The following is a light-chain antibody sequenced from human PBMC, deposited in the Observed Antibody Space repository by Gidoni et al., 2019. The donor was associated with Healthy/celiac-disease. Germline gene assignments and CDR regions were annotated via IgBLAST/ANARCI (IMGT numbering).Light chain of an antibody. CDR2: KAS. V-gene: IGKV1-5*03. CDR1: QSISSW. Sequence: DIQMTQSPSTLSASVGDRVTITCRASQSISSWLAWYQQKPGKAPKLLIYKASSLKNGVPSKFKGSGSGTKINLTIKKLQADDFATYYCQQYNSYSRTFGQGTKVEIK. J-gene: IGKJ1*01. CDR3: QQYNSYSRT.